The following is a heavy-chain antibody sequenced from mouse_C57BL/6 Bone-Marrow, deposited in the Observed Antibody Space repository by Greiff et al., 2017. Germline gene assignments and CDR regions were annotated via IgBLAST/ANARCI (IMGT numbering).Heavy chain of an antibody. Sequence: QVQLQQPGAELVRPGSSVKLSCKASGYTFTSYWMDWVKQRPGQGLEWIGNIYPSDSETHYNQKFKDKATLTVDKSSSTAYMQLSSLTSEDSAVYYCARGYYPAWFAYWGQGILVTGSA. D-gene: IGHD2-3*01. V-gene: IGHV1-61*01. J-gene: IGHJ3*01. CDR2: IYPSDSET. CDR1: GYTFTSYW. CDR3: ARGYYPAWFAY.